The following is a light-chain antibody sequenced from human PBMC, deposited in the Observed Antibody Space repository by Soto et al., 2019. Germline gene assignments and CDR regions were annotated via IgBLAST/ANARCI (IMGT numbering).Light chain of an antibody. V-gene: IGLV2-14*01. J-gene: IGLJ2*01. CDR1: SSDVGGYNY. CDR3: SSYSGSNTLVV. CDR2: DVT. Sequence: QSALTQPASVSGSPGQSITISCTGTSSDVGGYNYVSWYQQRPAKAPKLVIYDVTVRPSGVSNRFSGSKAGNTASLIISGLQAEDEDDYYCSSYSGSNTLVVFGGGTKLTVL.